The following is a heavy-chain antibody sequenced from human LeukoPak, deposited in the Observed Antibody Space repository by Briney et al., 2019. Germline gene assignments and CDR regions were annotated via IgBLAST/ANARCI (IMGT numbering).Heavy chain of an antibody. D-gene: IGHD6-19*01. CDR1: GFTFSSYA. V-gene: IGHV3-23*01. Sequence: GGSLRLSCAASGFTFSSYAMSWVRQAPGKGLEWVSAISGSGGSTYYADSVKGRFTISRDNSKNTLYLQMNSLRAEDTAVYYCAKDICGGSGCRWGHWFDPWGQGTLVTVSS. CDR3: AKDICGGSGCRWGHWFDP. CDR2: ISGSGGST. J-gene: IGHJ5*02.